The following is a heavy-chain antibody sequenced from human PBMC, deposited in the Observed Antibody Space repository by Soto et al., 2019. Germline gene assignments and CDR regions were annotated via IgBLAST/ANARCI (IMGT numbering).Heavy chain of an antibody. CDR3: ARWGKEKILDN. J-gene: IGHJ4*01. V-gene: IGHV3-33*01. CDR2: IWYDGSNK. D-gene: IGHD1-26*01. CDR1: GFTFSSHG. Sequence: QVQLVESGGGVVQPGRSLRLSCAASGFTFSSHGMHWVRQAPGKGLEWVAVIWYDGSNKYYADSVKGRFTISRDNSKHTLYLQMNSLRAEDTALYRCARWGKEKILDNWGHGTLVTGSS.